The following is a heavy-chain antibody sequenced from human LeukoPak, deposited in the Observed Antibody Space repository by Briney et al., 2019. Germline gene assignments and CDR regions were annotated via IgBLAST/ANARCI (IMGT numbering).Heavy chain of an antibody. CDR3: AKDLYMYIS. D-gene: IGHD6-13*01. CDR1: GFTFNNYA. CDR2: ISVSGDNT. Sequence: GGSLRLSCAASGFTFNNYAMSWVRQAPGKGLEWVSSISVSGDNTYYADSVKGRFTISRDNSNNTLFLRMNSLRAEDTAVYYCAKDLYMYISWGQGTLVTVSS. V-gene: IGHV3-23*01. J-gene: IGHJ4*02.